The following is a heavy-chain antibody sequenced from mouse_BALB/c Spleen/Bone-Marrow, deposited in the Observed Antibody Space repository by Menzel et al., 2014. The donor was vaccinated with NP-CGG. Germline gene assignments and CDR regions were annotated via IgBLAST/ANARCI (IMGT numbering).Heavy chain of an antibody. CDR3: ARHVGNPYAMDY. Sequence: EVQLVESGGGLVQPGGSLKLSCAASGFTFSSYTMSWVRQTPEKRLGGVGNFPGGVGSTYYPDTVKGRFTISRDNAKNTLYLQMSSLKSEDTAMYYCARHVGNPYAMDYWGQGTSVTASS. J-gene: IGHJ4*01. V-gene: IGHV5-12-2*01. D-gene: IGHD3-1*01. CDR2: FPGGVGST. CDR1: GFTFSSYT.